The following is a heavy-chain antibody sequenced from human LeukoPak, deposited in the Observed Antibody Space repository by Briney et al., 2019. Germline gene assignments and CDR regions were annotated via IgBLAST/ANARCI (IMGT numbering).Heavy chain of an antibody. V-gene: IGHV4-30-4*07. D-gene: IGHD5-18*01. CDR2: IYYSGTT. CDR1: GGSISSGGYS. J-gene: IGHJ4*02. CDR3: AGDSGYSYGRFDY. Sequence: SETLSLTCAVSGGSISSGGYSWHWIRQPPGKGLEWIGYIYYSGTTYSNPSLKSRVTISVDTSRTQFSLKLTSVTAADTAVYYCAGDSGYSYGRFDYWGQGTLVTVSS.